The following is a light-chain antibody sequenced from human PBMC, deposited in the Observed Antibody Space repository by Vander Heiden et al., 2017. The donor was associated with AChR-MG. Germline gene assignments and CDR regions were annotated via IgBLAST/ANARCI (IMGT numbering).Light chain of an antibody. CDR2: AAS. J-gene: IGKJ2*01. V-gene: IGKV1-39*01. CDR3: QQSDSTPWT. CDR1: QTVSTS. Sequence: DIQMTQSPSSLSASVGDRVTITCRASQTVSTSLSWYQQKPGKAPKLLMYAASSLQGGVPSRFSGSGSGTEFTLTISRLQPEDFATYYCQQSDSTPWTFGQGTKLDIK.